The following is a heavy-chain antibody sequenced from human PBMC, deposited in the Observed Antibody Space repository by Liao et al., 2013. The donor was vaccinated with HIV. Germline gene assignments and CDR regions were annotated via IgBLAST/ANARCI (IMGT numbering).Heavy chain of an antibody. V-gene: IGHV4-4*07. CDR1: LGSMTSFY. Sequence: QVQLQESGPRLVRPSQTLSLTCGVSLGSMTSFYWSWIRQAAGKRPECIGRIAPSGSITLQSPPSGLESPCLSTRPGTVSPLQMISLTAADTAVYYCARGVPPDLWGQGILVTVSS. CDR2: IAPSGSI. D-gene: IGHD6-6*01. J-gene: IGHJ5*02. CDR3: ARGVPPDL.